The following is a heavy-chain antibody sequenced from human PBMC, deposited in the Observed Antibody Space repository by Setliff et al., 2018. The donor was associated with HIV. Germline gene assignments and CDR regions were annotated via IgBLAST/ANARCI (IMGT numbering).Heavy chain of an antibody. CDR2: ISRSSDDM. CDR3: VGDYRWLNWFFDL. D-gene: IGHD5-12*01. Sequence: GGSLRLSCVGSGFIFSGYSMNWVRQAPGKGLEWVSSISRSSDDMKYADSVKGRFTISRDNAKYSLFLQMNSLRAEDTAVYYCVGDYRWLNWFFDLWGRGTLVTVSS. J-gene: IGHJ2*01. CDR1: GFIFSGYS. V-gene: IGHV3-21*01.